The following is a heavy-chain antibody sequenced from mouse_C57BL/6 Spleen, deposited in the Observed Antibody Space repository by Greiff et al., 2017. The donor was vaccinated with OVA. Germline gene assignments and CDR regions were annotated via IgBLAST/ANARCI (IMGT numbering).Heavy chain of an antibody. CDR1: GYTFTDYY. CDR3: ARRKTGTYYLDY. V-gene: IGHV1-19*01. J-gene: IGHJ2*01. CDR2: INPYNGGT. D-gene: IGHD4-1*01. Sequence: VQLQQSGPVLVKPGASVKMSCKASGYTFTDYYMNWVKQSHGKSLEWIGVINPYNGGTSYNQKFKGKATLTVDKSSSTAYMELNSLTSEDSAVYYCARRKTGTYYLDYWGQGTTLTVSS.